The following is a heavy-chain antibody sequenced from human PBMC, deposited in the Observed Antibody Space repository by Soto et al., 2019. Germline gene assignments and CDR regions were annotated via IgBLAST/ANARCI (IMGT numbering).Heavy chain of an antibody. J-gene: IGHJ5*02. CDR1: GGSISTYY. V-gene: IGHV4-4*07. CDR3: ARVGRPHMSNWFDP. CDR2: INTSGTP. Sequence: SETLSLTCTVSGGSISTYYWTWIRLPAGKGLEWIGRINTSGTPTYNPSLKSGVTMSVDTSKNPFSLKLRSVTGAVTAFYSGARVGRPHMSNWFDPWGQGTLVTVSS.